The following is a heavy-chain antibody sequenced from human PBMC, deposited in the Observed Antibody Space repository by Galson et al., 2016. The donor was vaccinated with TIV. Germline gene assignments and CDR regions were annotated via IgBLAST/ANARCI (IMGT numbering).Heavy chain of an antibody. D-gene: IGHD5-18*01. J-gene: IGHJ3*02. CDR2: IIPMFKIA. Sequence: SVKVSCKASGGAFSSDAISWVRQAPGQGLEWMGGIIPMFKIADYAQKFQGRVTISADEFPSAAYMKLSSLRFEDTAVYYCARARGYNFENAFHIWGQGTMVTVSS. CDR3: ARARGYNFENAFHI. CDR1: GGAFSSDA. V-gene: IGHV1-69*13.